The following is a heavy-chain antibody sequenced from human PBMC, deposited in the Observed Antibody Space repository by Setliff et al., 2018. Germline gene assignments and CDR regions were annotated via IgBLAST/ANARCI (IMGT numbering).Heavy chain of an antibody. CDR1: GYSFTGYY. J-gene: IGHJ4*02. CDR2: IHTGGGSA. Sequence: ASVKVSCKASGYSFTGYYMHWVRQAPGQGLEWMGIIHTGGGSASYARKFQGRVAMTSDTSTSTVYMEVNSVRSDDTAIYYCARGGMAAAGRKGVFEYWGQGTQVTVSS. V-gene: IGHV1-46*01. CDR3: ARGGMAAAGRKGVFEY. D-gene: IGHD6-13*01.